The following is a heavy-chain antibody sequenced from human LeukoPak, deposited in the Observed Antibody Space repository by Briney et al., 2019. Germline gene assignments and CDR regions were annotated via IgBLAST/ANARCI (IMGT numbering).Heavy chain of an antibody. CDR1: GFTFSSYS. D-gene: IGHD2-15*01. V-gene: IGHV3-21*01. J-gene: IGHJ4*02. Sequence: AGGSLRLSCAASGFTFSSYSMNWVRQAPGKGLEWVSSISSSSSYIYYADSVKGRFTISRDNAKNSLYLQMNSLRAEDTAVYYCARTRRGSGGSCYDYWGQGTLVTVSS. CDR3: ARTRRGSGGSCYDY. CDR2: ISSSSSYI.